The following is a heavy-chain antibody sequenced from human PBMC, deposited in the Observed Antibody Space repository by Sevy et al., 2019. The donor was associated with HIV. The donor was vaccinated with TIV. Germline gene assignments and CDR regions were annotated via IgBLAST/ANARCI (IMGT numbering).Heavy chain of an antibody. CDR1: GFTFSSYW. Sequence: GGSLRLSCAASGFTFSSYWMSWVRQAPGKGLEWVVNIKQDGSEKYYVDSVKGRFTISRDNAKNSLYLQMNSLRAEDTAVYYCAREGRSTMIVVVTSDAFDIWGQGTMVTVSS. J-gene: IGHJ3*02. CDR2: IKQDGSEK. D-gene: IGHD3-22*01. CDR3: AREGRSTMIVVVTSDAFDI. V-gene: IGHV3-7*03.